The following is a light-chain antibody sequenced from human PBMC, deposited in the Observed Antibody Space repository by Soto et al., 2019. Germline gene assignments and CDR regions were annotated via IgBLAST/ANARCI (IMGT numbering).Light chain of an antibody. J-gene: IGKJ1*01. CDR3: QQYGRTSWT. V-gene: IGKV3-20*01. CDR2: GAS. Sequence: EIVLTQSAGTLSLSQGEGATLSCRASQSVSTNFFAWYQQKPGQTPRLLIYGASTRATGIPDRFSGSGSGTDFTLTISILEPEDFAVYYCQQYGRTSWTFGQGTKV. CDR1: QSVSTNF.